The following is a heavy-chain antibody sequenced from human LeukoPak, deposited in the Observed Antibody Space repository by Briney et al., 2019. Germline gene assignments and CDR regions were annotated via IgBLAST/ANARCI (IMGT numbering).Heavy chain of an antibody. CDR2: ISAYNGNT. J-gene: IGHJ4*02. D-gene: IGHD3-22*01. V-gene: IGHV1-18*01. Sequence: ASVTVSCKASGYTFTSYGISWVRQAPGQGLEWMGWISAYNGNTNYAQKLQGRVTMTTDTSTSTAYMELRSLRSDDTAVYYCARSSYGQNRYYYDSSGQLDYWGQGTLVTVSS. CDR1: GYTFTSYG. CDR3: ARSSYGQNRYYYDSSGQLDY.